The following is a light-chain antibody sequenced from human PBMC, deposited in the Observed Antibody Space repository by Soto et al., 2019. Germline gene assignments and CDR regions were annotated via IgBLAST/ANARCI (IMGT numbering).Light chain of an antibody. CDR3: QHYNTYSPGT. J-gene: IGKJ1*01. Sequence: DIQMTQSPSTVSAYVGDSVTITCRASQSISSWLAWYQQKPGKAPKLLIYKASTLKSGVPSRFSGSGSGTEFTLTITSLQPDDFATYYCQHYNTYSPGTFGQGTKVDIK. CDR2: KAS. V-gene: IGKV1-5*03. CDR1: QSISSW.